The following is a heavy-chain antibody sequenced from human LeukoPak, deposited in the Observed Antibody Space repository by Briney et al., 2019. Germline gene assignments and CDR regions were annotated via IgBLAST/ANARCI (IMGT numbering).Heavy chain of an antibody. CDR3: APYSSGWYVQAYFDY. CDR1: GFTFSSYA. D-gene: IGHD6-19*01. Sequence: PGGSLRLSCAASGFTFSSYAMNWVRQAPGKGLEWVSYISHTGSANSYADSVKGRFTISRDNSKNTLYLQMNSLRAEDTAVYYCAPYSSGWYVQAYFDYWGQGTLVTVSS. J-gene: IGHJ4*02. V-gene: IGHV3-48*03. CDR2: ISHTGSAN.